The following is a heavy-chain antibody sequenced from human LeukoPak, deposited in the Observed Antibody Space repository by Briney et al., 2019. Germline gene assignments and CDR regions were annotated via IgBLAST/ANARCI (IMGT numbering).Heavy chain of an antibody. Sequence: SSETLSLTCTVSGGSISSSSYYWGWIRQPPGKGLEWIGSIYYSGSTYYNPSLKSRVTISVDTSKNQFSLKLSSVTAADTAVYYCARSFSAYSSGWYYFDYWGQGTLVTVSS. V-gene: IGHV4-39*01. D-gene: IGHD6-19*01. CDR3: ARSFSAYSSGWYYFDY. CDR1: GGSISSSSYY. J-gene: IGHJ4*02. CDR2: IYYSGST.